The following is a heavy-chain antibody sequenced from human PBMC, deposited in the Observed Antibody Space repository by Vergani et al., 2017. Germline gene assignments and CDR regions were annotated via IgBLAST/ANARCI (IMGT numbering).Heavy chain of an antibody. CDR3: ARGLWDCTHIRCSPPSY. D-gene: IGHD2-8*01. V-gene: IGHV3-21*02. J-gene: IGHJ4*02. CDR2: ISGSSSYV. CDR1: GFSFSSYS. Sequence: EVQLVESGGGLVKPGGSLRLSCAASGFSFSSYSMNWVRQAPGKGLEWVASISGSSSYVFYRDSLEGRFTINRDNAKKSVYLQMNSLRAEDTAMYFCARGLWDCTHIRCSPPSYWGQGTQVTVSS.